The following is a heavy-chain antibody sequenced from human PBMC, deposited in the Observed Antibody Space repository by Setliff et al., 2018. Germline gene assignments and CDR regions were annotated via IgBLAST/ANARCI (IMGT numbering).Heavy chain of an antibody. CDR3: ARRKGANWGSDYYYCMDV. CDR1: GYSFTTYW. D-gene: IGHD7-27*01. CDR2: IYPSDSDT. V-gene: IGHV5-51*01. Sequence: PGESLKISCTASGYSFTTYWIGWVRQMPGKGLEWMVIIYPSDSDTRYSPSFQGQVTISADKSISTAYLQWSRLKASDTAMYYCARRKGANWGSDYYYCMDVWGQGTTVTVSS. J-gene: IGHJ6*02.